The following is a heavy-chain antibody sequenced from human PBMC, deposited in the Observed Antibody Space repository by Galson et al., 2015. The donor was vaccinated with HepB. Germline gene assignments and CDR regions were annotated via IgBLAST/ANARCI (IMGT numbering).Heavy chain of an antibody. CDR2: ISAYNGNT. D-gene: IGHD3-9*01. J-gene: IGHJ6*02. CDR1: GYTFTSYG. Sequence: SVKVSCKASGYTFTSYGISWVRQAPGQGLEWMGWISAYNGNTNYAQKLQGRVTMTTDTSTSTAYMELRSLRSDDTAVYYCAYDTSLTGYSRYYYYGMDVWGQGTTVTVSS. CDR3: AYDTSLTGYSRYYYYGMDV. V-gene: IGHV1-18*01.